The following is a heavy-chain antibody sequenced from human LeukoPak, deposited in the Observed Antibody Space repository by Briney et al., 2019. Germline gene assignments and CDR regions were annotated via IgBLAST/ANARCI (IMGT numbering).Heavy chain of an antibody. CDR2: INPNSGGT. CDR1: GYTFTGYY. Sequence: ASVTVSCKASGYTFTGYYMHWVRQAPAQGLEWMGWINPNSGGTNYAQKFQDRVTMTRDTSISTAYMELSRLRSDDTAVYYCATGGPGYCSSTSCYTLGLYYYYYMDVWGKGTTVTVSS. D-gene: IGHD2-2*02. CDR3: ATGGPGYCSSTSCYTLGLYYYYYMDV. J-gene: IGHJ6*03. V-gene: IGHV1-2*02.